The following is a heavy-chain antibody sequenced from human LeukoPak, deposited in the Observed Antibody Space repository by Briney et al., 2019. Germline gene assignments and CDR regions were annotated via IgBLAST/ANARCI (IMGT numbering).Heavy chain of an antibody. V-gene: IGHV3-30-3*01. Sequence: PGGSLRLSCAASGFTFSSYAMHWVRQAPGKGLEWVVVISYDGSNKYYADSVKGRFTISRDNSKNTLYLQMNSLRAEDTAVYYCARATTVTTLFDYWGQGTLVTVSS. CDR1: GFTFSSYA. D-gene: IGHD4-11*01. CDR2: ISYDGSNK. J-gene: IGHJ4*02. CDR3: ARATTVTTLFDY.